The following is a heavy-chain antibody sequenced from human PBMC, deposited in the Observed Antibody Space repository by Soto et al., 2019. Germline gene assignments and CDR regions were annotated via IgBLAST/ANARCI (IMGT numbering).Heavy chain of an antibody. CDR2: MNPNSGNT. CDR1: GCTFTRYD. J-gene: IGHJ5*02. V-gene: IGHV1-8*01. CDR3: ARVDCSSISCYTDWFDP. Sequence: AAVKLSCKASGCTFTRYDINWVRQATGQGLEWMGWMNPNSGNTGYAQKFQGRVTMTRSTSISTAYMELSSLRSEDTAVYYCARVDCSSISCYTDWFDPWGQGTLVTVSA. D-gene: IGHD2-2*02.